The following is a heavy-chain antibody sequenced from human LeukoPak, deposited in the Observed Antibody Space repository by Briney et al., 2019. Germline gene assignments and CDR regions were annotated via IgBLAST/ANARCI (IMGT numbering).Heavy chain of an antibody. D-gene: IGHD6-19*01. J-gene: IGHJ4*02. CDR1: GYSFTSYW. V-gene: IGHV5-51*01. CDR2: IYPGDSDT. CDR3: ARHGVIQGPYSSGWYDY. Sequence: GESLKISCKGSGYSFTSYWIGWVRQMPGKGLEWMGIIYPGDSDTRYSPSFQGQVTISADKSISTAYLQWSSLKASDTAMYYCARHGVIQGPYSSGWYDYWAQGTLVTVSS.